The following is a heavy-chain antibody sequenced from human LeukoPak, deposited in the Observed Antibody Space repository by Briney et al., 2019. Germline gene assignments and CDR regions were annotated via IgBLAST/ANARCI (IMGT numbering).Heavy chain of an antibody. Sequence: PSETLSLTCTVSGGSISSGGYYWSWIRQHPGKGLEWIGYIYYSGSTYYNPSLKSRVTISVDTSKNQFSLKLSSVTAADTAVYYCARGRDYYDSSGYDYWGQGTLVTVSS. CDR3: ARGRDYYDSSGYDY. D-gene: IGHD3-22*01. CDR2: IYYSGST. V-gene: IGHV4-31*03. CDR1: GGSISSGGYY. J-gene: IGHJ4*02.